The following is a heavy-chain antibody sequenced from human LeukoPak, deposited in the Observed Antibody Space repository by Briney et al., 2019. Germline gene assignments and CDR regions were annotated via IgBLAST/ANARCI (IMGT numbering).Heavy chain of an antibody. V-gene: IGHV3-7*03. Sequence: PGGSLRLPCAVSGFTFSGFWMSWSRQAPGKGLEWVASINSDGSEGYYADVVKGRFTISRDNAKNSLYLQINSLRAGDTAVYYCARSSYSSSSSVWGQGTMVTVSS. CDR1: GFTFSGFW. D-gene: IGHD6-6*01. J-gene: IGHJ3*01. CDR3: ARSSYSSSSSV. CDR2: INSDGSEG.